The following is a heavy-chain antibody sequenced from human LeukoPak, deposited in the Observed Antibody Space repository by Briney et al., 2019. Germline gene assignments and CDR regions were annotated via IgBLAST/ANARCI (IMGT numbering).Heavy chain of an antibody. CDR1: GFTFSSYG. D-gene: IGHD2-15*01. CDR2: IWYDGSNK. J-gene: IGHJ5*02. CDR3: ARDQGRYCSGGSCYNWFDP. V-gene: IGHV3-33*01. Sequence: PGGSLRLPCAASGFTFSSYGMHWVRQAPGKGLEWVAVIWYDGSNKYYADSVKGRFTISRDNSKNMLYLQMNSLRAEDTAVYYCARDQGRYCSGGSCYNWFDPWGQGTLVTVSS.